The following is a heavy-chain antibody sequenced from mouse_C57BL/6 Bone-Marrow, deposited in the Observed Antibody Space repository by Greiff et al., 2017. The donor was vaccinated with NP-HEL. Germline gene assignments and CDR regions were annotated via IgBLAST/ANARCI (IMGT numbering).Heavy chain of an antibody. CDR2: IHPNSGST. D-gene: IGHD1-1*01. J-gene: IGHJ4*01. CDR3: ASSSRYYAMDY. Sequence: VQLQQPGAELVKPGASVKLSCKASGYTFTSYWMHWVKQRPGQGLEWIGMIHPNSGSTNYNEKLKSKATLTVDKSSSTAYMQLSSLTSEDSAVYYCASSSRYYAMDYWGQGTSVTVSS. V-gene: IGHV1-64*01. CDR1: GYTFTSYW.